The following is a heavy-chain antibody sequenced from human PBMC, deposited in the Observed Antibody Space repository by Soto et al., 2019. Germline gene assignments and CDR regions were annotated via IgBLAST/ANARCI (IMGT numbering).Heavy chain of an antibody. D-gene: IGHD3-3*01. Sequence: QMQLEESGGGVVQPGGSLRLSCGSSGFSFNFYGMHWVRQAPGKGLEWVAFICYDGTSTLYADSVKGRFTISRDNSRGTLFLRMNSLRAEDTAVYYCARDGTPQVFMEKGQYNYYSGMDAWGQGTTVLVSS. J-gene: IGHJ6*02. CDR3: ARDGTPQVFMEKGQYNYYSGMDA. CDR2: ICYDGTST. CDR1: GFSFNFYG. V-gene: IGHV3-33*01.